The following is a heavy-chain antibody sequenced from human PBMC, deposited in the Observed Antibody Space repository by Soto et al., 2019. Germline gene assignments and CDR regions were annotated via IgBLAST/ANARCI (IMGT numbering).Heavy chain of an antibody. J-gene: IGHJ5*02. CDR2: IYHSGST. V-gene: IGHV4-30-2*01. Sequence: PSETLSLTCAVSGGSISSGGYSWSWIRQPPGKGLEWIGYIYHSGSTYYNPSLKSRVTISVDRSKNQFSLKLSSVTAADTAVYYCARGDCSGGSCYGRRNWFDPWGQGTLVTSPQ. D-gene: IGHD2-15*01. CDR3: ARGDCSGGSCYGRRNWFDP. CDR1: GGSISSGGYS.